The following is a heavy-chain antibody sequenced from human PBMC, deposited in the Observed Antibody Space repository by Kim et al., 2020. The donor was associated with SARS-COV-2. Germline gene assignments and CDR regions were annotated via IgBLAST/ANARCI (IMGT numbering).Heavy chain of an antibody. V-gene: IGHV4-39*01. CDR3: ARKQHYGSGSFDY. Sequence: YNPSLKSRVTISVDTSKNQFSLKLSSVTAADTAVYYCARKQHYGSGSFDYWGQGTLVTVSS. D-gene: IGHD3-10*01. J-gene: IGHJ4*02.